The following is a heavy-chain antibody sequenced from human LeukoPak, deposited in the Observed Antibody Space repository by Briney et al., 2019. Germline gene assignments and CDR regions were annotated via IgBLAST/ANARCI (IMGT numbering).Heavy chain of an antibody. Sequence: SETLSLTCTVSGGSISSYYWSWIRQPPGKGLEWIGYIYYSGSTNYNPSLKSRVTISVDTSKNQFSLKLSSVTAADTAVYYCARLGDVVAPYWGQGTLVTVSS. CDR1: GGSISSYY. J-gene: IGHJ4*02. V-gene: IGHV4-59*08. CDR2: IYYSGST. CDR3: ARLGDVVAPY. D-gene: IGHD2-15*01.